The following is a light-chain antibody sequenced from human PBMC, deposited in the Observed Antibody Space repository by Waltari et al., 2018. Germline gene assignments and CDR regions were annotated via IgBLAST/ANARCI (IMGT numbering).Light chain of an antibody. CDR3: AAWDDSLSGYV. V-gene: IGLV1-47*01. CDR1: GPHIGSHY. J-gene: IGLJ1*01. Sequence: QSVLTQPPSASGTPGQRVTISCSGRGPHIGSHYVYWYQTLPGTAPKLLSYRNNQRPSGVPDRFSGSKSGTSASLAISGLRSEDEADYYCAAWDDSLSGYVFGTGTKVTVL. CDR2: RNN.